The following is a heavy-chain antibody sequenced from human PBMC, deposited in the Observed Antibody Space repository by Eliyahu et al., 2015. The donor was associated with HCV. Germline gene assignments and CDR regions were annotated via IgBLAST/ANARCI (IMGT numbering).Heavy chain of an antibody. Sequence: QVQLVQSGAEVKKPGASVKVSCKASGYTFTSYGISWVXQAPGQGLEWMGWISAYNGNTNYAXKLQGRVTMTTDTSTSTAYMELRSLRSDDTAVYYCARESPLGYCSGGSCYLVLYYYGMDVWGQGTTVTVSS. D-gene: IGHD2-15*01. CDR1: GYTFTSYG. CDR3: ARESPLGYCSGGSCYLVLYYYGMDV. J-gene: IGHJ6*02. V-gene: IGHV1-18*01. CDR2: ISAYNGNT.